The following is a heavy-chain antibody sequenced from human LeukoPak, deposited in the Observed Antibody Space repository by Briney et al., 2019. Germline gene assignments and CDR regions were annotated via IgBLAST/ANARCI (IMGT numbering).Heavy chain of an antibody. CDR1: GGSISSSSYY. D-gene: IGHD5-24*01. CDR3: ARGRRDGYMLLWKDY. J-gene: IGHJ4*02. CDR2: IYYSGST. V-gene: IGHV4-39*07. Sequence: SETLSLTYTVSGGSISSSSYYWGWIRQPPGKGLEWIGSIYYSGSTYYNPSLKSRVTISVDTSMNQFSLKLSSVTAADTALYYCARGRRDGYMLLWKDYWGQGTLVTVSS.